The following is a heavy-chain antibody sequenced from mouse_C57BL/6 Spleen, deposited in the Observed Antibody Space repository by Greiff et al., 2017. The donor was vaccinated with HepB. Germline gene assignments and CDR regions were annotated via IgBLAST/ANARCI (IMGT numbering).Heavy chain of an antibody. Sequence: EVQRVESEGGLVQPGSSMKLSCTASGFTFSDYYMAWVRQVPEKGLEWVANINYDGSSTYYLDSLKSRFIISRDNAKNILYLQMSSLKSEDTATYYCARVPYGSSFDYWGQGTTLTVSS. CDR1: GFTFSDYY. CDR2: INYDGSST. J-gene: IGHJ2*01. D-gene: IGHD1-1*01. CDR3: ARVPYGSSFDY. V-gene: IGHV5-16*01.